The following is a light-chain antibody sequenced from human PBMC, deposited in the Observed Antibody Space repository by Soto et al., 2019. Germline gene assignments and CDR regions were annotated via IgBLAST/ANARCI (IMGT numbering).Light chain of an antibody. V-gene: IGKV3-15*01. Sequence: EVVMTQSPATLSVSPGERASLSCRASQSVDSNLAWYQQKPGQPPRLLIYDASTRATGIPARISGSGSGTEFTLTISSLQSEDFAVYYCQQYGSSPWTFGQGTKVDIK. CDR2: DAS. J-gene: IGKJ1*01. CDR1: QSVDSN. CDR3: QQYGSSPWT.